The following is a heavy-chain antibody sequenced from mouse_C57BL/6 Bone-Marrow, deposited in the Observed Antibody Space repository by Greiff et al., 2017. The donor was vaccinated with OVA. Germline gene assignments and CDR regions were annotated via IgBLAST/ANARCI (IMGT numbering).Heavy chain of an antibody. V-gene: IGHV1-18*01. D-gene: IGHD1-1*01. CDR3: ARSCSPYAMDY. Sequence: DVHLVESGPELVKPGASVKIPCKASGYTFTDYNMDWVKQSHGKSLEWIGDINPNNGGTIYNQKFKGKATLTVDKSSSTAYMELRSLTSEDTAVYYCARSCSPYAMDYWGQGTSVTVSS. J-gene: IGHJ4*01. CDR2: INPNNGGT. CDR1: GYTFTDYN.